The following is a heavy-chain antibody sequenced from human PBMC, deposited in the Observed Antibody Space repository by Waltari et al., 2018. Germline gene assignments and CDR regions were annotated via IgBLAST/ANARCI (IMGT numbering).Heavy chain of an antibody. CDR1: GYSISSGYY. CDR2: IYHSGST. Sequence: QVQLQESGPGLVKPSETLSLTCAVSGYSISSGYYWGWIRQPPGKGLEWIGSIYHSGSTYYNPSLKSRVTISVDTSKNQFSLKLSSVTAADTAVYYCARGFGGFHDAFDIWGQGTMVTVSS. CDR3: ARGFGGFHDAFDI. V-gene: IGHV4-38-2*01. D-gene: IGHD3-10*01. J-gene: IGHJ3*02.